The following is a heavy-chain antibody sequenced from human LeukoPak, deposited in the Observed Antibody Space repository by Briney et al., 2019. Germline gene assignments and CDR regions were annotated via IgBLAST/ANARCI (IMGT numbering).Heavy chain of an antibody. CDR3: ARVSGQQLAIDY. Sequence: SETLSLTCTVSGGSINSGYYYWSWIRQPPGKGLEWIGYIYHSGITYYNPSLKSRVTISVDRSKNQFSLQLSSVTAADTAVYYCARVSGQQLAIDYWGQGSLVTVSS. J-gene: IGHJ4*02. V-gene: IGHV4-30-2*01. CDR1: GGSINSGYYY. D-gene: IGHD6-13*01. CDR2: IYHSGIT.